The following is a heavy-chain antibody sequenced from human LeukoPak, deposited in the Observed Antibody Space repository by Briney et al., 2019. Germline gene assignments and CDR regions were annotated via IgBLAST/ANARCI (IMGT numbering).Heavy chain of an antibody. CDR2: IYHSGST. Sequence: SSETLSLTCTVSGYSISSNYYWGWIRQPPGKGLEWIGSIYHSGSTYYNPSFKSRVTISADTSKNQFSLKLRSVTAADTAVYYCARVGTIFGNNFDYWGQGTLVTVSS. CDR3: ARVGTIFGNNFDY. CDR1: GYSISSNYY. D-gene: IGHD3-3*01. V-gene: IGHV4-38-2*02. J-gene: IGHJ4*02.